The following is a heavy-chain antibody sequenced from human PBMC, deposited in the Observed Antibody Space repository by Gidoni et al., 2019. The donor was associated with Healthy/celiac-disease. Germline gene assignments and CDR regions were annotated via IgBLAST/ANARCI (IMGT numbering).Heavy chain of an antibody. D-gene: IGHD3-3*01. J-gene: IGHJ4*02. CDR1: GYTFTSYG. V-gene: IGHV1-18*01. CDR2: ISAYNGNT. Sequence: QVQLVQSGAEVKKPGASVKVSCTASGYTFTSYGISWVRQAPGQGLEWMGWISAYNGNTNYAQKLQGRVTMTTDTSTSTAYMELRSLRSDDTAVYYCARDTSGFGPFFGTDFFDYWGQGTLVTVSS. CDR3: ARDTSGFGPFFGTDFFDY.